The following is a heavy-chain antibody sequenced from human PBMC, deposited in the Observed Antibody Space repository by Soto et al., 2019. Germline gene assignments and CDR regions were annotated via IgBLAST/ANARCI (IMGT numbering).Heavy chain of an antibody. Sequence: SETLSLTCSVSGDSINSYYWSWIRQPPGKELEWIGYIYYGGSTTYNPSLKSRVTISADTSKNQFSLKLTSVTAADTAVYYCARGAIAAQAFDSWGHGTLVTVSA. D-gene: IGHD6-13*01. V-gene: IGHV4-59*13. J-gene: IGHJ4*01. CDR3: ARGAIAAQAFDS. CDR2: IYYGGST. CDR1: GDSINSYY.